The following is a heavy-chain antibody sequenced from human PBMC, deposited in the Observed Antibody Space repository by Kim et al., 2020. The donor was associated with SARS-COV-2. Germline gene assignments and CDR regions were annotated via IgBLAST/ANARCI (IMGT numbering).Heavy chain of an antibody. Sequence: GGSLRLSCAASGFTFSSYAMHWVRQAPGKGLEWVAVISYDGSNKYYADSVKGRFTISRDNSKNTLYLQMNSLRAEDTAVYYCARAWLTKRRGPDDAFDIWGQGTMVTVSS. CDR2: ISYDGSNK. CDR3: ARAWLTKRRGPDDAFDI. CDR1: GFTFSSYA. V-gene: IGHV3-30-3*01. J-gene: IGHJ3*02. D-gene: IGHD5-12*01.